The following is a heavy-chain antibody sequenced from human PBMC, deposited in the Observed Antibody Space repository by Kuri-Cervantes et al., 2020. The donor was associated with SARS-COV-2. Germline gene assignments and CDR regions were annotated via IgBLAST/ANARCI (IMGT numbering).Heavy chain of an antibody. D-gene: IGHD7-27*01. CDR3: ARVSGDPRFSYYMDV. V-gene: IGHV4-30-2*01. J-gene: IGHJ6*03. Sequence: SETLSLTCAVSGGPISSGNFYWSWIRQPPGKGLEWIGYISQSGNTYYNPSLKSRVTISVDRSKNQFSLKVSSVSAADTAVYYCARVSGDPRFSYYMDVRGTGTTVTVSS. CDR1: GGPISSGNFY. CDR2: ISQSGNT.